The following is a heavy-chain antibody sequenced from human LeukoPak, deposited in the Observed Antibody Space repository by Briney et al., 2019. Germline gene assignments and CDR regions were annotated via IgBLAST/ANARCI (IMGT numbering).Heavy chain of an antibody. CDR1: GLTFSSYW. CDR3: ATDFYDFWSGSIDY. D-gene: IGHD3-3*01. CDR2: IKQDGSEK. J-gene: IGHJ4*02. Sequence: GGSLRLSCAASGLTFSSYWMSWVRQAPGKGLEWVANIKQDGSEKYYVDSVKGRFTISRDNAKNSLYLQMNSLRAEDTAVYYCATDFYDFWSGSIDYWGQGTLVTVSS. V-gene: IGHV3-7*04.